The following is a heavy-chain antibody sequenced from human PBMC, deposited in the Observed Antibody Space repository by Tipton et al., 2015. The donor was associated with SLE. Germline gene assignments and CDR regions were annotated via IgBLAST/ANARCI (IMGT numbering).Heavy chain of an antibody. CDR2: IYYSGST. D-gene: IGHD3-10*01. J-gene: IGHJ3*02. CDR1: GDSISTYH. Sequence: TLSLTCSISGDSISTYHWGWVRQPPGKGLQWIGYIYYSGSTNYNPSLKSRLTISVDTSKNQFSLKLTSVTAADTAVYYCARNPITMVRGVIPGAFDIWGQGTMVTVSS. CDR3: ARNPITMVRGVIPGAFDI. V-gene: IGHV4-59*08.